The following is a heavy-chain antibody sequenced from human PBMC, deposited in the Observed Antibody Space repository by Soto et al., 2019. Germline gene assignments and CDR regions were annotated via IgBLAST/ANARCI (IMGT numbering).Heavy chain of an antibody. V-gene: IGHV3-7*04. D-gene: IGHD3-10*01. CDR3: VRNYFGPGPY. CDR2: IKEDGTQT. Sequence: GGSLRLSCVVSGFSLSGFWMSWVRQAPGKGLEWVANIKEDGTQTYYVDSVKGRFTISRDNAKNSLFLQMNSLRVEDTAVYYCVRNYFGPGPYWGQGTLVTVSS. J-gene: IGHJ4*01. CDR1: GFSLSGFW.